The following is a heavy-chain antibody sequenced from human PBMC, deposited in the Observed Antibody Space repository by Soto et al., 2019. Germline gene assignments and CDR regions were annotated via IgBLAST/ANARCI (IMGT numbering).Heavy chain of an antibody. CDR2: INPNGGST. V-gene: IGHV1-46*03. Sequence: QVQLVQSGAEVKKPGASVRVSCKASGYTFTNYYIDWVRQAPGQGLEWMGIINPNGGSTTYLQKFQGRVTMTRDTSTSTVYMELSSLRSEDTAVYYCARAACTTVTNRLNDVFDVWGQGTMVTVSS. J-gene: IGHJ3*01. CDR1: GYTFTNYY. CDR3: ARAACTTVTNRLNDVFDV. D-gene: IGHD4-4*01.